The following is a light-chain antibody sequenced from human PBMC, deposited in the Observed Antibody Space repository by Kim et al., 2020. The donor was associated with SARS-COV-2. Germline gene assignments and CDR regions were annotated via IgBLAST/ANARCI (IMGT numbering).Light chain of an antibody. CDR3: QQYNGYPYT. J-gene: IGKJ2*01. CDR2: GAS. CDR1: QGINNY. Sequence: DIQMTQSPSSLSASVGDRIIMTCRASQGINNYLAWFQQKPGKAPRSLIYGASNLQTGVPSRFSGSGFGTDFTLIITNVQPEDFATYYCQQYNGYPYTFGQGTKLEI. V-gene: IGKV1-16*01.